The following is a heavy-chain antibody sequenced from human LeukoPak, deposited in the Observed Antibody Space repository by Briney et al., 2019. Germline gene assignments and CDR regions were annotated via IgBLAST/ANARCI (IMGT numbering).Heavy chain of an antibody. J-gene: IGHJ4*02. CDR1: GGTFSSYA. D-gene: IGHD3-3*01. CDR3: ATSLTIFGVVKAQY. V-gene: IGHV1-69*05. Sequence: SVKVSCKASGGTFSSYAISWVRQVPGQGLEWMGRIIPIFGTANYAQKFQGRVTITTDESTSTAYMELSSLRSEDTAVYYCATSLTIFGVVKAQYWGQGTLVTVSS. CDR2: IIPIFGTA.